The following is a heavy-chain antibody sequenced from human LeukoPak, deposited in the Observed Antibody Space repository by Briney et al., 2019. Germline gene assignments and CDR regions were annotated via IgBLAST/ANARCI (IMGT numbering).Heavy chain of an antibody. CDR3: ARQTYYASGSYSFLDY. CDR2: IYYSGST. CDR1: GGSINGYY. D-gene: IGHD3-10*01. V-gene: IGHV4-59*01. J-gene: IGHJ4*02. Sequence: SEPLSLTCTVSGGSINGYYWNWIRQPPVKGLEWIGYIYYSGSTNYNPSLKSRVTMSLDTSKNQFSLKLSSVTAADTAVYYCARQTYYASGSYSFLDYWGQGTLVTVSS.